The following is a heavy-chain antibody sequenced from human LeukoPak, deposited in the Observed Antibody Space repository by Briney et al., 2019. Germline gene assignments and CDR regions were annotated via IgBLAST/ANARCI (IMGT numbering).Heavy chain of an antibody. J-gene: IGHJ6*03. CDR3: AKAAYYYDSSGAGSRFYYYYMDV. Sequence: PGGSLRLSCAASGFTFSSYGMSWVRQAPGKGLEWVSAISGSGGSTYYADSVKGRFTISRDNSKDTLYLQMNSLRAEDTAVYYCAKAAYYYDSSGAGSRFYYYYMDVWGKGTTVTISS. CDR2: ISGSGGST. V-gene: IGHV3-23*01. D-gene: IGHD3-22*01. CDR1: GFTFSSYG.